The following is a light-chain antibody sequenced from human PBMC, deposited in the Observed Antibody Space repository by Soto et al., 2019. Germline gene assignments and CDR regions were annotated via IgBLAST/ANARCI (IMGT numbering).Light chain of an antibody. CDR3: QHYNSYSEA. V-gene: IGKV1-5*03. J-gene: IGKJ1*01. CDR2: KAS. CDR1: QTISSW. Sequence: IHMTHSPSTLCGSLGERVTMTFRASQTISSWLAWYQQKPGKAPKLLIYKASTLKSGVPSRFSGSGSGTEFTLTISSLQPDDFATYYCQHYNSYSEAFGQGTKV.